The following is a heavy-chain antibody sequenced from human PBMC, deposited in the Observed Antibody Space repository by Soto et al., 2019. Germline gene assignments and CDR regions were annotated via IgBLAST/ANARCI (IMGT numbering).Heavy chain of an antibody. J-gene: IGHJ5*02. CDR3: ATRITVFGLLIPPFDP. Sequence: NPXETLSLTCAVYGGSVNGYYWNWIRQPPGKGLEWIGVINHTGGTHYNPSLKSRVTMSVDTSKNQFSLRLSSVTAADTAIYYCATRITVFGLLIPPFDPWGQGTQVTVSS. CDR1: GGSVNGYY. D-gene: IGHD3-3*01. V-gene: IGHV4-34*01. CDR2: INHTGGT.